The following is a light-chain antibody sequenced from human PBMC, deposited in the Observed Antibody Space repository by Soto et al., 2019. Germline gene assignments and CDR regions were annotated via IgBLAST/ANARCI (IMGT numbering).Light chain of an antibody. J-gene: IGLJ7*01. V-gene: IGLV7-46*01. CDR3: LLYYTGGRPV. CDR2: DTN. Sequence: QAVVTQEPPLTVSPGETVTLTCGSSTGGVTSDHWPYWFQQKPGQGPRTLIYDTNNRHSWTPARFSGSLLGGKAALTLSDAQPEDEAEYYCLLYYTGGRPVFGGGTQLTVL. CDR1: TGGVTSDHW.